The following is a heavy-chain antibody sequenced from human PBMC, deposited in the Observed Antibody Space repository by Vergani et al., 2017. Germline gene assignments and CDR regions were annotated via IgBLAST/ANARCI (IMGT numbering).Heavy chain of an antibody. CDR2: IYYSGST. CDR3: ARGYYAPGEGNWFDP. V-gene: IGHV4-59*12. D-gene: IGHD3-10*01. J-gene: IGHJ5*02. CDR1: GGSISSYY. Sequence: QVQLQESGPGLVKPSETLSLTCTVSGGSISSYYWSWIRQPPGKGLEWIGYIYYSGSTYYNPSLKSRVTISVDTSKNQFSLKLSSVTAADTAVYYCARGYYAPGEGNWFDPWGQGTLVTVSS.